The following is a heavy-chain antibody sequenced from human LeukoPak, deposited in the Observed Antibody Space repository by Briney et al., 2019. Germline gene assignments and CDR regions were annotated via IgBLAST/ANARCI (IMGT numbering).Heavy chain of an antibody. J-gene: IGHJ4*02. Sequence: ASVKVSCKASGYTFTSYYMHWVRQAPGQGPEWMGIINPSGGSTSYTQKFQGRVTMTRDTSTSTVYMELSSLRSEDTAVYYCARDAVKDGYNYGFDYWGQGTLVTVSS. CDR2: INPSGGST. CDR1: GYTFTSYY. V-gene: IGHV1-46*01. D-gene: IGHD5-24*01. CDR3: ARDAVKDGYNYGFDY.